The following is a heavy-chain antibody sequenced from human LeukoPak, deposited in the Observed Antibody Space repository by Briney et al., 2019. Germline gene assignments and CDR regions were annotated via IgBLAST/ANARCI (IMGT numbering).Heavy chain of an antibody. CDR3: ARPLLECSGGSCYPGAFGL. V-gene: IGHV4-61*02. CDR2: ISTSGYT. CDR1: GGSINSVSYH. Sequence: PSETLSLTCTVSGGSINSVSYHWGWIRQTAGKGLEWLGRISTSGYTAYNPSLKSRVTISVDTSKNQFSLKLSSVTAADTAVYYCARPLLECSGGSCYPGAFGLWGQGTMVTVAS. J-gene: IGHJ3*01. D-gene: IGHD2-15*01.